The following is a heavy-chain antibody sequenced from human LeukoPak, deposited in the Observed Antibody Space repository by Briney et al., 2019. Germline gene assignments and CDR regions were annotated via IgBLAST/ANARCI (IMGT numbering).Heavy chain of an antibody. J-gene: IGHJ4*02. CDR2: IIPIFGTA. Sequence: GSSVKVSCKASGGTFSSYAISWVRQAPGQGLEWMGGIIPIFGTANYAQKFQGRVTITTDESTSTAYMELSSLRSEDTAVYYCARGVLVPAAAYYFDYWGQGTLVTVSS. CDR3: ARGVLVPAAAYYFDY. V-gene: IGHV1-69*05. CDR1: GGTFSSYA. D-gene: IGHD2-2*01.